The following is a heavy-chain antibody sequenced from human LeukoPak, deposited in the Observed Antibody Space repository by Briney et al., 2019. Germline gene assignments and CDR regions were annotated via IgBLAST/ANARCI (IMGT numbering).Heavy chain of an antibody. D-gene: IGHD6-6*01. V-gene: IGHV4-38-2*02. J-gene: IGHJ4*02. CDR2: IYHSGST. CDR1: GYSISSGYY. CDR3: ARAYIAARLPFDY. Sequence: PSETLSLTCTVSGYSISSGYYWGWIRQPPGKGLEWIGSIYHSGSTYYNPSLKSRVTISVDTSKNQFSLKLSSVTAADTAVYYCARAYIAARLPFDYWGQGTLVTVSS.